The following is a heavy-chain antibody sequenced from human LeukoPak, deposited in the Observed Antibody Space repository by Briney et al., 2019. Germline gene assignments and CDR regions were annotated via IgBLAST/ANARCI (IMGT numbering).Heavy chain of an antibody. CDR1: GGPFSDYY. V-gene: IGHV4-34*01. Sequence: SETLSLTCAVFGGPFSDYYWSWIRRPPGKGLEWLGEINHSGSANYMPSLKSRVSISVDTSKNQFSLRLSSVTAADTASYYCARGRFGGHSYYYMDVWGKGTAVTVSS. CDR3: ARGRFGGHSYYYMDV. CDR2: INHSGSA. D-gene: IGHD3-3*01. J-gene: IGHJ6*03.